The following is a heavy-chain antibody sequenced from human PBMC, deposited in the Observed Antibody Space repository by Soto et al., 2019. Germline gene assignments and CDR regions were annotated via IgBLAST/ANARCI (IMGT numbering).Heavy chain of an antibody. CDR2: ISSSGSST. V-gene: IGHV3-23*01. CDR1: GFTFSSYA. CDR3: ATDTSTWYGGLDYYAMDV. D-gene: IGHD6-13*01. J-gene: IGHJ6*02. Sequence: PGGSLRLSCAASGFTFSSYAMSWVRQAPGKGLEWVSAISSSGSSTYYADSVKGRFTISRDNSKNTLYLQMNSLRAEDTAVYYCATDTSTWYGGLDYYAMDVWGQGTTVTVSS.